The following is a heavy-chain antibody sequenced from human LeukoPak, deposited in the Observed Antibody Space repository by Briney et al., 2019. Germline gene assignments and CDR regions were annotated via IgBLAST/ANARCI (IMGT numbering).Heavy chain of an antibody. D-gene: IGHD3-16*01. J-gene: IGHJ4*02. CDR3: AIWASDNY. CDR2: MDPSGTQK. CDR1: GFTFSDYC. V-gene: IGHV3-7*01. Sequence: GGSLRLSCAASGFTFSDYCMSWIRQAPGKGLEWVANMDPSGTQKRYVDSVTGRFTISKDNPGTSLYLEMNSLRADDTAIYYCAIWASDNYWGQGTLVTVSS.